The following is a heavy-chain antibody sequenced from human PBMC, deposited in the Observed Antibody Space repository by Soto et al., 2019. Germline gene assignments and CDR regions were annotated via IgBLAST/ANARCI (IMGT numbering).Heavy chain of an antibody. CDR1: GGTFSSYT. CDR2: IIPILGIA. V-gene: IGHV1-69*02. CDR3: ARVNIGYCSGGSCYLDV. J-gene: IGHJ6*03. Sequence: GASVKVSCKASGGTFSSYTISWVRQAPGQGLEWMGRIIPILGIANYAQKFQGRVTITADKSTSTAYMELGSLRSEDTAVYYCARVNIGYCSGGSCYLDVWGKGTTVTVSS. D-gene: IGHD2-15*01.